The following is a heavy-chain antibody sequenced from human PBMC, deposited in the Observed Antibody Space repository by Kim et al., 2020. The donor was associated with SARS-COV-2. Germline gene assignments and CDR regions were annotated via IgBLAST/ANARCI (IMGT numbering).Heavy chain of an antibody. J-gene: IGHJ5*02. V-gene: IGHV3-48*02. CDR2: ISTSSSTI. Sequence: GGSLRLSCAASGFTFSTYNMNWVRQAPGKGLEWVSYISTSSSTIFYADSVKGRFTISRDNAKSSLYLQMNALRDEDTAVYYCARGGFGSGTYYPNWFDPWGQRTLVTVSS. CDR3: ARGGFGSGTYYPNWFDP. CDR1: GFTFSTYN. D-gene: IGHD3-10*01.